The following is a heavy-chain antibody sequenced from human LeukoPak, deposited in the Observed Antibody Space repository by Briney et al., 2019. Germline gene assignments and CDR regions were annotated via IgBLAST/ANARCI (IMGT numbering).Heavy chain of an antibody. CDR1: GFTFSSYA. J-gene: IGHJ4*02. D-gene: IGHD1-26*01. CDR3: ARGLPIVGATRVDY. Sequence: TGGSLRLSCAASGFTFSSYAMHWVRQAPGKGLEWVAVISYDGSNKYYADSVKGRFTISRDNSKNTLYLQMNSLRAEDTAVYYCARGLPIVGATRVDYWGQGTLVTVSS. CDR2: ISYDGSNK. V-gene: IGHV3-30-3*01.